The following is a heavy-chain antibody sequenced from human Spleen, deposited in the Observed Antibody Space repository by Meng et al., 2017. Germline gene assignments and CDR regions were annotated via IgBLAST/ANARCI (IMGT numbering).Heavy chain of an antibody. CDR1: GFTFSSYE. D-gene: IGHD6-19*01. Sequence: GESLKISCAASGFTFSSYEMIWVRQAPGKGLEWVAYISLGGSTIYYADSVKGRFTISRDNAKNSLYLQMNSLRAEDTAVYYCASWSTVGYSSGWDMFDYWGQGTLVTVSS. CDR3: ASWSTVGYSSGWDMFDY. CDR2: ISLGGSTI. J-gene: IGHJ4*02. V-gene: IGHV3-48*03.